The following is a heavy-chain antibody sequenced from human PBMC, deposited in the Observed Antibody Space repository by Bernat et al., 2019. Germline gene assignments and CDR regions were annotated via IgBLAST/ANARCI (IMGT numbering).Heavy chain of an antibody. CDR1: GFTFSSYA. D-gene: IGHD2-15*01. Sequence: VQLVESGGGVVQPGMSLRLSCAPSGFTFSSYAMHWVRQAPGKGLEWVAVITYDGSHTYYADSVKGRFTISRDDSKNTLHLQMNSLRAEDTAVYYCARSPLRELVVAPVGYWGQGTLVTVSS. V-gene: IGHV3-30*01. CDR3: ARSPLRELVVAPVGY. J-gene: IGHJ4*02. CDR2: ITYDGSHT.